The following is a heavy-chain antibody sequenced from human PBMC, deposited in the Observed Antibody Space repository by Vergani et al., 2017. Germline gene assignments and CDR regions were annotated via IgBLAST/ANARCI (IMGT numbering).Heavy chain of an antibody. CDR2: IYYSGST. CDR1: GGSISSGGYY. Sequence: QVQLQESGPGLVKPSQTLSLTCTVSGGSISSGGYYWSWIRQHPGKGLEWIGYIYYSGSTYYNPSLKSRVTISVDTSKNQFSLQLSSVTAADTAVYYCAREREGSVARASDYWGQGTLVTVAS. CDR3: AREREGSVARASDY. D-gene: IGHD3-10*01. J-gene: IGHJ4*02. V-gene: IGHV4-31*03.